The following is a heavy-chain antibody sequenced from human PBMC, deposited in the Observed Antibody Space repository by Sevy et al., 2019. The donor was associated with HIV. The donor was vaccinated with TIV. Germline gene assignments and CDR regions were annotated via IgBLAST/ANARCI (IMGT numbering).Heavy chain of an antibody. Sequence: GGSLRLSCAASGFTFSTYGMHWVRQAPGKGLEWVAVMWFDGSNTYYADSVKGRFTISRDIAKNTLHLQMNSLRAEDTAVYYCAKDPHQMTLDYWGQGTLVTVSS. CDR3: AKDPHQMTLDY. CDR2: MWFDGSNT. CDR1: GFTFSTYG. V-gene: IGHV3-33*06. J-gene: IGHJ4*02.